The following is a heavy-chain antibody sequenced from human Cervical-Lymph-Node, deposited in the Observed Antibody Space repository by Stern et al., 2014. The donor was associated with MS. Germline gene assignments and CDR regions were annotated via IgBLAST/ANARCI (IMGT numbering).Heavy chain of an antibody. Sequence: EVQLVESGGGLVKPGGSLRLSCAASRFTFSSYAMNWVRQAPGKGLEWVSSISHNFDDKYYADSVKGRFAISRDNAKNSVYLQMNSLRVEDTAVYYCARDWGGYDPTVTNWYFDLWGRGTLVTVSS. J-gene: IGHJ2*01. CDR3: ARDWGGYDPTVTNWYFDL. V-gene: IGHV3-21*01. D-gene: IGHD4-17*01. CDR1: RFTFSSYA. CDR2: ISHNFDDK.